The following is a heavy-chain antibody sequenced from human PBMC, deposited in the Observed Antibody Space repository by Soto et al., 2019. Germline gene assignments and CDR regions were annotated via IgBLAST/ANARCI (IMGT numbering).Heavy chain of an antibody. D-gene: IGHD3-9*01. Sequence: GGSLRLSCASSGFTFISYAMSWVRQAPGEGLEWVSAVSRSGDNTYHADSVKGRFTISRDNSKNTLYLQMNSLRVEDTAVYYCAKDFGHYDILIGYPTFGPWGQGTLVTVSS. J-gene: IGHJ5*02. CDR1: GFTFISYA. CDR2: VSRSGDNT. CDR3: AKDFGHYDILIGYPTFGP. V-gene: IGHV3-23*01.